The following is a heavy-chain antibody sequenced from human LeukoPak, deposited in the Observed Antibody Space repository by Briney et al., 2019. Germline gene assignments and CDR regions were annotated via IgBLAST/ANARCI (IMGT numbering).Heavy chain of an antibody. CDR2: ISWNSGSI. Sequence: GGSLRLSCAASGFTFDDYAMHWVRQAPGKGLEWVSGISWNSGSIGYADSVKGRFTISRDNAKNSLYLQMNSLRAEDTALYYCAKDGGYCSSTSYYDYYYYMDVWGKGTTVTVSS. CDR3: AKDGGYCSSTSYYDYYYYMDV. D-gene: IGHD2-2*01. J-gene: IGHJ6*03. CDR1: GFTFDDYA. V-gene: IGHV3-9*01.